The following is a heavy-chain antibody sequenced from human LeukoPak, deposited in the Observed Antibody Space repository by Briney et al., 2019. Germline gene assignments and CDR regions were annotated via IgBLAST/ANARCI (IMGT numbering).Heavy chain of an antibody. CDR2: ISHSGST. CDR3: ASVILNYYYMDV. J-gene: IGHJ6*03. Sequence: SETLSLTCAVYGGSFSGYYWSWIRQPPGKGLEWIGEISHSGSTNYNPSLKSRVTISVDTSKNQFSLKLSSVTAADTAVYYCASVILNYYYMDVWGKGTTVTVSS. V-gene: IGHV4-34*01. CDR1: GGSFSGYY. D-gene: IGHD3-16*02.